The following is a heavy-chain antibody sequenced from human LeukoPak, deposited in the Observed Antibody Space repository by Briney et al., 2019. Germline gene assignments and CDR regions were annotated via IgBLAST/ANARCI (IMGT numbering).Heavy chain of an antibody. V-gene: IGHV3-48*03. CDR3: ARDYYDFWSGYYNGYYYGMDV. CDR1: GFTFSSYE. D-gene: IGHD3-3*01. J-gene: IGHJ6*02. CDR2: ISSSGSTI. Sequence: GGSLRLSCAASGFTFSSYEMNWVRQAPGKGLEWVSYISSSGSTIYYADSVKGRFTISRDNAKNSLYLQMNSLRAEDTAAYYCARDYYDFWSGYYNGYYYGMDVWGQGTTVTVSS.